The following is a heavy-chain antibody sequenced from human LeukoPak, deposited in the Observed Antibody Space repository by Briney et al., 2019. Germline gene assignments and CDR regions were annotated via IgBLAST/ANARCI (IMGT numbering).Heavy chain of an antibody. CDR1: GGTFSSYA. J-gene: IGHJ4*02. CDR2: IIPILGIA. D-gene: IGHD4-17*01. CDR3: ARAVVGTATVTTSGGVFDY. Sequence: SVKVSCKASGGTFSSYAISWVRQAPGQGLEWMGRIIPILGIANYAQKFQGRVTITADKSTGTAYMELSSLRSEDTAVYYCARAVVGTATVTTSGGVFDYWGQGTLVTVSS. V-gene: IGHV1-69*04.